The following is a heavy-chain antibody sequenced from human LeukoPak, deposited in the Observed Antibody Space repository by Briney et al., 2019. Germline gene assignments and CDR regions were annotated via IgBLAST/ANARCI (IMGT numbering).Heavy chain of an antibody. V-gene: IGHV4-39*01. J-gene: IGHJ3*02. CDR2: IYYSGST. Sequence: PSETLSLTCTVSGGSISSSSYYWGWIRQPPGKGLEWIGSIYYSGSTYYNPSLKSRVTISVDTSKNQFSLKLSSVTAADTAVYYCARRNGIGGYPFDAFDIWGQGTMVTVSS. D-gene: IGHD2-15*01. CDR3: ARRNGIGGYPFDAFDI. CDR1: GGSISSSSYY.